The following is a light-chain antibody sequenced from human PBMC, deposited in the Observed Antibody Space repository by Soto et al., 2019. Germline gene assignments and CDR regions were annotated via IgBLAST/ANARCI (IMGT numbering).Light chain of an antibody. V-gene: IGKV1-8*01. J-gene: IGKJ5*01. Sequence: IQMTQSPSTLSASVGDRVTITCRASQGISSYLAWYQQKPGKAPKLLIYAASTLQSGVPSRFSGSGSGTDFTLTISCLQSEDFATYYCQQYYSPPITFGQGTRLEIK. CDR3: QQYYSPPIT. CDR2: AAS. CDR1: QGISSY.